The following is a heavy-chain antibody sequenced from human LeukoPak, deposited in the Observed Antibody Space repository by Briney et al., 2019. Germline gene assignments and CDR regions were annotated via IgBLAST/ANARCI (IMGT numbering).Heavy chain of an antibody. J-gene: IGHJ4*02. CDR2: ISSSGSTI. D-gene: IGHD3-22*01. V-gene: IGHV3-11*01. Sequence: GGSLRLSCAASGFTFSDYYMSWIRQAPGKGLEWVSYISSSGSTIYYADSVKGRFTISRDNAKNSLYLQMNSLRAEDTAVYYCARVTEVYYDSSGYSDYWGQGTLVNVSS. CDR3: ARVTEVYYDSSGYSDY. CDR1: GFTFSDYY.